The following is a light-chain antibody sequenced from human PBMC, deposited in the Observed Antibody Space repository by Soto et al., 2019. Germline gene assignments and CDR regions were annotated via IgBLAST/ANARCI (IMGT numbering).Light chain of an antibody. Sequence: QLVLTQSPSASASLGASVKLTCTLSSGHSSYAIAWHQQQPEKGPRYLMKLNSDGSHSKGDGIPDRFSGSSSGAERYLTISSLQSEDEAAYYCQTWGTGIQLFGGGTKLTVL. V-gene: IGLV4-69*01. J-gene: IGLJ2*01. CDR3: QTWGTGIQL. CDR2: LNSDGSH. CDR1: SGHSSYA.